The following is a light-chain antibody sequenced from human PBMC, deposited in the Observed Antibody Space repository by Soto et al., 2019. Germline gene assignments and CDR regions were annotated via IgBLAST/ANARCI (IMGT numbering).Light chain of an antibody. CDR1: PSISSY. CDR2: AAS. Sequence: DIQMTQSPSSLSASVGDRVTITCRASPSISSYLNWYQQKPGKVPKLLIYAASSLQSGVPSRFSGSGSGADFSLTISSLPPEEFATYYCQQSYSTLYTFGQATKVEIK. J-gene: IGKJ2*01. V-gene: IGKV1-39*01. CDR3: QQSYSTLYT.